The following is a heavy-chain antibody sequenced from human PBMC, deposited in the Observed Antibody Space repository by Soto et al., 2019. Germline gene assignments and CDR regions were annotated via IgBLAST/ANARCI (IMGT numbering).Heavy chain of an antibody. J-gene: IGHJ4*02. CDR1: GFTFSRYA. CDR3: VKVLTGDAIFDH. V-gene: IGHV3-64D*08. CDR2: ISANGGST. D-gene: IGHD7-27*01. Sequence: GGSLRLSCSASGFTFSRYAMRWVRQDPGKGLEYVSGISANGGSTYYADSVKGRFTISRDNSKNTLYLQMSSLRAEDTAVYYCVKVLTGDAIFDHWGQGTLVTVSS.